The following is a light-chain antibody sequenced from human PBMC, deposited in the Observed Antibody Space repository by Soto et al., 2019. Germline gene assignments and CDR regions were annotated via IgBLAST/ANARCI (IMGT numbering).Light chain of an antibody. Sequence: DIQLTQSPSSLSSAVGDRLTITCRASQDINIYLAWYQQRPGKVPKLLIYGAFTSQSGVPSRFTGSGSGTHFTLTISSLQPEDVATYYGLRYDSPPWTFGQGTTVEI. J-gene: IGKJ1*01. CDR2: GAF. CDR3: LRYDSPPWT. CDR1: QDINIY. V-gene: IGKV1-27*01.